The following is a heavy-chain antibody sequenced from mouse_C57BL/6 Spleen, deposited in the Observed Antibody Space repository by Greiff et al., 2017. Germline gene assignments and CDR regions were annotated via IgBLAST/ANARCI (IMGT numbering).Heavy chain of an antibody. D-gene: IGHD2-5*01. V-gene: IGHV1-18*01. CDR3: ARGSYFSNSAFAY. Sequence: EVQLQQSGPELVKPGASVKIPCKASGYTFTDYNMDWVKQSHGKSLEWIGDINPNNGGTIYNQKFKGQATLTVDKSSSTAYMELRSLTSEDTAVYYRARGSYFSNSAFAYWGQGTLVTVSA. J-gene: IGHJ3*01. CDR2: INPNNGGT. CDR1: GYTFTDYN.